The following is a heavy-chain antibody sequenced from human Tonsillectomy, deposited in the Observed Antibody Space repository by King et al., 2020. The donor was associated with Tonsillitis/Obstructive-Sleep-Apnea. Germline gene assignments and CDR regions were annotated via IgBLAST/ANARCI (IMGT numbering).Heavy chain of an antibody. CDR3: ARIPHLVGATGTHQYYFDY. V-gene: IGHV2-26*01. Sequence: VTLKESGPVLVKPTETLTLTCTVSGFSLSNARMGVSWIRQPPGKALEWLAHIFSNDEKSYSTSLKSRLTISKDTSKSQVVLTMTNMDPVDTATYYCARIPHLVGATGTHQYYFDYWGQGTLVTVSS. CDR2: IFSNDEK. CDR1: GFSLSNARMG. J-gene: IGHJ4*02. D-gene: IGHD1-26*01.